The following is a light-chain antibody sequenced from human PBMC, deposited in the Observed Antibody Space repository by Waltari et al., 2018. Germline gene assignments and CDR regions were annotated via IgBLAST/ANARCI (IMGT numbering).Light chain of an antibody. CDR3: QQTYTSPWCT. V-gene: IGKV1-39*01. Sequence: DIQMTQSPPSLSASVGDGVTITCRASENINTYLNWYQQKPGTAPKLLIYAASTVRTGVPSRFSGSGSGTDFTLTISGLQPEDSATYSCQQTYTSPWCTFGQGTKLEIK. CDR2: AAS. CDR1: ENINTY. J-gene: IGKJ2*02.